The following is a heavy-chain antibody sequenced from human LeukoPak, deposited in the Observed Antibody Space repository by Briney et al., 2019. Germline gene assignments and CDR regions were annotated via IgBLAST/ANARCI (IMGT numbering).Heavy chain of an antibody. Sequence: SVKVSCKASGGTFSSYAISWVRQAPGQGLEWMGRIIPIVGMTNYAQKFQGRVTISAEKFTSTAYMELSSLTSEDTAVYYCARGERWLQFAGFYYWGQGTLVIVSS. CDR3: ARGERWLQFAGFYY. CDR2: IIPIVGMT. V-gene: IGHV1-69*04. D-gene: IGHD5-24*01. J-gene: IGHJ4*02. CDR1: GGTFSSYA.